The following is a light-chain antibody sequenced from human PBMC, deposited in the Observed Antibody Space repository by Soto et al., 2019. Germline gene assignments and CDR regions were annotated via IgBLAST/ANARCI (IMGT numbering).Light chain of an antibody. CDR1: SRNVGEYNY. CDR2: EVT. J-gene: IGLJ2*01. V-gene: IGLV2-8*01. CDR3: AAYAGSSTLV. Sequence: QSVLTQPPSASGSPGQSVTISCTGTSRNVGEYNYVSWYQQHPAKAPKLVIFEVTKRPSGVPDRFSGSKSGTTASLTVSGLQAEDEADYYCAAYAGSSTLVFGGGTKLTVL.